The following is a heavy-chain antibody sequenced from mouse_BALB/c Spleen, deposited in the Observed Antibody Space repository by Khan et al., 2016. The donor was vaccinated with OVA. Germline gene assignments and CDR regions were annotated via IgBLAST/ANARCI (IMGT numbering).Heavy chain of an antibody. V-gene: IGHV5-6-4*01. J-gene: IGHJ4*01. CDR2: ISSGGSYT. CDR1: GFTFSSYT. CDR3: TRGECYYDNPYAIDF. D-gene: IGHD2-4*01. Sequence: EVELVESGGGLVKPGGSLKLSCAASGFTFSSYTMSWVRQTPEKRLEWVATISSGGSYTYYPDSVKGRFTLSRDNAKNTLYLQMTSLKSEDTAIYYCTRGECYYDNPYAIDFWGQGTSVTVSA.